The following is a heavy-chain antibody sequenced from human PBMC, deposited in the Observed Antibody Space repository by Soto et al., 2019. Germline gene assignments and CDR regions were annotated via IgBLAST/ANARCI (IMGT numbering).Heavy chain of an antibody. CDR2: IIPIFGTA. V-gene: IGHV1-69*13. CDR1: GGTFSSYA. CDR3: ARKSNPRFGGRDYYYYGMDV. Sequence: ASVKVSCKASGGTFSSYAISWVRQAPGQGLEWMGGIIPIFGTANYAQKFQGRVTITADESTSTAYMELSSLRSEDTAVYYCARKSNPRFGGRDYYYYGMDVWGQGTRSPSP. D-gene: IGHD3-10*01. J-gene: IGHJ6*02.